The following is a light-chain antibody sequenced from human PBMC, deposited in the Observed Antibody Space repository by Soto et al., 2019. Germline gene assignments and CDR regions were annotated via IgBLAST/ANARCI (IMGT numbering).Light chain of an antibody. CDR2: DAS. Sequence: DIELTQSPSTLSASLGDRVTLPCRASQSLSSCLAWYQQKPGKAPKLLIYDASSLESGVPARFSGSGSGADFTLTISSLQPDDFAAYYCQQYNSYHWTFGQGTKVDI. V-gene: IGKV1-5*01. J-gene: IGKJ1*01. CDR1: QSLSSC. CDR3: QQYNSYHWT.